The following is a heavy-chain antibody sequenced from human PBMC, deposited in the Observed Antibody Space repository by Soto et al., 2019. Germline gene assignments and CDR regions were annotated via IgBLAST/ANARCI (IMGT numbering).Heavy chain of an antibody. D-gene: IGHD6-6*01. CDR1: GFTVSSNY. CDR2: IYSGGST. CDR3: AREGSSSLQPDAFDI. Sequence: PGGSLRLSCAASGFTVSSNYMSWVRQAPGKGLEWVSVIYSGGSTYYADSVKGRFTISRDNSKNTLYLQMNSLRAEDTAVYYCAREGSSSLQPDAFDIWGQGTMVTVSS. V-gene: IGHV3-53*01. J-gene: IGHJ3*02.